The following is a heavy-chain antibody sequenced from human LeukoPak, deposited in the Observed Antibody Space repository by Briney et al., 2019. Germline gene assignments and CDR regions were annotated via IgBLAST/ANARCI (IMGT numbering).Heavy chain of an antibody. CDR2: IYNSEYT. D-gene: IGHD5-12*01. J-gene: IGHJ3*02. V-gene: IGHV4-59*01. CDR3: ARDRHSGYHDACDI. CDR1: GGSISNYY. Sequence: PSETLSLTCTISGGSISNYYWNWVRQPPGEGLEWLGYIYNSEYTKYNPSLKSRVTISMDTSKTHFSLKLSSVTAADTAIYYCARDRHSGYHDACDIWGQGTKVTVSS.